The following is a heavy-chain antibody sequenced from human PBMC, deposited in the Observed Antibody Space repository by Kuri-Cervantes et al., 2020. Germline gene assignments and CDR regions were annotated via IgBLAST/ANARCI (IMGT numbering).Heavy chain of an antibody. D-gene: IGHD4-17*01. CDR1: GFTFSDYY. CDR3: ARDGPHYGDYEVL. Sequence: GESLKISCAASGFTFSDYYMSWIRQAPGKGLEWVSYISSSSSTIYYADSVKGRFTISRDNAKNSLYLQMSSLRAEDTAVYYCARDGPHYGDYEVLWGQGTLVTVSS. V-gene: IGHV3-11*04. J-gene: IGHJ4*02. CDR2: ISSSSSTI.